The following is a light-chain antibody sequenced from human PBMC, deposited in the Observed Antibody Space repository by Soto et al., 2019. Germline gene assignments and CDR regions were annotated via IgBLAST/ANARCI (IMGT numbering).Light chain of an antibody. V-gene: IGKV1-33*01. Sequence: DIQMTQSPSSLSASVGDRVTITCPASQDLSNYLNWYQQKPGKAPKLLIYDASNLETGVPSRFSGSGSGTAVTFTISRLQPEEIATYYGQQYDNLPRTCGGGTKVEIK. CDR2: DAS. CDR3: QQYDNLPRT. CDR1: QDLSNY. J-gene: IGKJ4*01.